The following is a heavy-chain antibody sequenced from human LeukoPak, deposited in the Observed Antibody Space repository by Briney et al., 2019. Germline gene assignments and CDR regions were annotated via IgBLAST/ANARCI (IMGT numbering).Heavy chain of an antibody. D-gene: IGHD1-1*01. Sequence: GGSLRLSCAASGFISSKCWMSWVRQAPGKGLEWVAHIKRDGSQKYYLDSVKGRFTISRDNAKNSLYLQMNSLRVEDTAVYYCARLGLEVGGPNWFDPWGQGTLVTVSS. V-gene: IGHV3-7*01. CDR2: IKRDGSQK. J-gene: IGHJ5*02. CDR1: GFISSKCW. CDR3: ARLGLEVGGPNWFDP.